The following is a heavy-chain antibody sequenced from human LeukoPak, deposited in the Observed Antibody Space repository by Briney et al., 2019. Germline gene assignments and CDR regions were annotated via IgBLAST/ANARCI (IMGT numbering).Heavy chain of an antibody. D-gene: IGHD6-13*01. CDR3: AKGGPGYSSSWTPFDY. CDR1: GFTFSSYA. J-gene: IGHJ4*02. Sequence: GGSLRLSCAASGFTFSSYAMSWVRLAPGKGLEWVSAISGSGGSTYYADSVKGRFTISRDNSKNTLYLQMNSLRAEDTAVYYCAKGGPGYSSSWTPFDYWGQGTLVTVSS. CDR2: ISGSGGST. V-gene: IGHV3-23*01.